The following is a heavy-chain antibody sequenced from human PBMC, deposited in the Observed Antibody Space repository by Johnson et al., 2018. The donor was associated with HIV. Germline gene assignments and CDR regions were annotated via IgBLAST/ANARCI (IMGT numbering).Heavy chain of an antibody. CDR2: IKQDGSEK. CDR3: ARALTGTTQGAFDS. D-gene: IGHD1-7*01. CDR1: GFTFSSYW. Sequence: VQLVESGGGLVQPGGSLRLSCAASGFTFSSYWMSWVRQAPGKGLEWVANIKQDGSEKYYVDSVKGRFTISRDNAKNSLYLQMNSLRAEDTAVYYCARALTGTTQGAFDSWGQGTMVTVSS. J-gene: IGHJ3*02. V-gene: IGHV3-7*01.